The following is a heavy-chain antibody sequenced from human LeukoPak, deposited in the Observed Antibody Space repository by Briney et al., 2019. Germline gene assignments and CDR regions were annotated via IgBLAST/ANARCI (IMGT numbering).Heavy chain of an antibody. V-gene: IGHV4-59*08. J-gene: IGHJ4*02. D-gene: IGHD2-21*02. Sequence: KASETLSRTCVVSGDSISSYFWSWIRQPPGKGLEWIGDIFYSGPTNYNPSLESRVTISLDTSQNQFSLKLTSLTAADTAVYYCARHVGVVTAGRALDYWGQGTLVTVSS. CDR3: ARHVGVVTAGRALDY. CDR1: GDSISSYF. CDR2: IFYSGPT.